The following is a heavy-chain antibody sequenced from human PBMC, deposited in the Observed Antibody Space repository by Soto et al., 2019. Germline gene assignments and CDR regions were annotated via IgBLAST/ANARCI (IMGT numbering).Heavy chain of an antibody. CDR1: GGSFSGYY. CDR3: ARGYAVNWHTPHY. D-gene: IGHD4-4*01. J-gene: IGHJ4*02. CDR2: INHIGRT. V-gene: IGHV4-34*01. Sequence: QVQLQQWGAGLLKPSETLSLTCAVNGGSFSGYYWSWIRQSPGKGLEWIGEINHIGRTNFNPSLKSRVTMSGDTSKNQFSLKMSSVTAADTAVYYCARGYAVNWHTPHYWGQGTLVTVSS.